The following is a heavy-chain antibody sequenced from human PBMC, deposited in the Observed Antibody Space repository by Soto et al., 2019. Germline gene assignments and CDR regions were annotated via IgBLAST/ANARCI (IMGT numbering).Heavy chain of an antibody. CDR2: INPSGGST. J-gene: IGHJ6*03. CDR3: ATHTVTHYYYYYMDV. D-gene: IGHD4-17*01. Sequence: ASVKVSCKASGYTFTSYYMHWVRQALGQGLEWMGIINPSGGSTSYAQKFQGRVTMTRDTSTSTVYMELSSLRSEDTAVYYCATHTVTHYYYYYMDVWGKGTTVTVSS. V-gene: IGHV1-46*03. CDR1: GYTFTSYY.